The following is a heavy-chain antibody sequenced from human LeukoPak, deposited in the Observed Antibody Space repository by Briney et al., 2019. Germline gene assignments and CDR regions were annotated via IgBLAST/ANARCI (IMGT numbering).Heavy chain of an antibody. J-gene: IGHJ4*02. Sequence: PGGSLRLSCAASGFTFSSYAMSWVRQAPGKGLEWVSAISGSGGSTYYADSVKGRFTISRDNAKNTLYLQMNILRAEDTAVYYCARVPHHYGSGSYYFDYWGQGTLVTVSS. V-gene: IGHV3-23*01. CDR2: ISGSGGST. CDR1: GFTFSSYA. D-gene: IGHD3-10*01. CDR3: ARVPHHYGSGSYYFDY.